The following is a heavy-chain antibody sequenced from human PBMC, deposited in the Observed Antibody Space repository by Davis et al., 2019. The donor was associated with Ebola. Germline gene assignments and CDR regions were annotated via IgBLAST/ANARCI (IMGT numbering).Heavy chain of an antibody. D-gene: IGHD2-2*01. CDR2: IYYSGST. CDR3: ARLWYCSSTSCFYDGAFDI. CDR1: GGSISSYY. V-gene: IGHV4-59*08. J-gene: IGHJ3*02. Sequence: PSETLSLTCTVSGGSISSYYWSWIRQPPGKGLEWIGYIYYSGSTNYNPSLKSRVTISVDTSKNQFSLKLSSVTAADTAVYYCARLWYCSSTSCFYDGAFDIWGQGTMVTVSS.